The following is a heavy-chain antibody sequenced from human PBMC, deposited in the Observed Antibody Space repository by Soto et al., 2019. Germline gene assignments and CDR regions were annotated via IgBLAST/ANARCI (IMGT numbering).Heavy chain of an antibody. J-gene: IGHJ4*02. Sequence: QVTLKESGPVLVNPTETLTLTCTVSGFSLSNARMGVSWIRQPPGKALEWLAHIFSNDEKSYSTSLKSRLTISKDTSKSQVVLTMTNMDPVDTATYYCARIREGATPYFDYWGQGTLVTVSS. V-gene: IGHV2-26*01. CDR2: IFSNDEK. D-gene: IGHD1-26*01. CDR1: GFSLSNARMG. CDR3: ARIREGATPYFDY.